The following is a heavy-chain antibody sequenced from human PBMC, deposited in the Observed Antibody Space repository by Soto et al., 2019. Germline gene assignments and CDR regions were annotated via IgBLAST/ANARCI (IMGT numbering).Heavy chain of an antibody. CDR3: ARGDPIRDGYNRGSDH. CDR2: ITGTSSTI. J-gene: IGHJ4*02. Sequence: PXGSLRLTFAASGFTFSSYPMNWVRQAPGKGLEWVSYITGTSSTIYYADSVKGRFTISRDNAKNSLYLQMNSLRDEDTAVYYCARGDPIRDGYNRGSDHWGQGTLVTVSS. CDR1: GFTFSSYP. V-gene: IGHV3-48*02. D-gene: IGHD5-12*01.